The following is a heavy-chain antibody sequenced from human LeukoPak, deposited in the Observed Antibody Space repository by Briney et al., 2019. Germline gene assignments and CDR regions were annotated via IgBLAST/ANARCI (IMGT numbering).Heavy chain of an antibody. J-gene: IGHJ4*02. Sequence: SETLSLTCTVSGGSISSYYWSWIRQPPGKGLEWIGYIYYSGSTNYNPSLKSRVTISVDTSKNQFSLKLSSVTAADTAVYYCARFFWGGGRGGLMAYYDYDYWGQGTLVTVSS. V-gene: IGHV4-59*01. CDR3: ARFFWGGGRGGLMAYYDYDY. D-gene: IGHD3-10*01. CDR1: GGSISSYY. CDR2: IYYSGST.